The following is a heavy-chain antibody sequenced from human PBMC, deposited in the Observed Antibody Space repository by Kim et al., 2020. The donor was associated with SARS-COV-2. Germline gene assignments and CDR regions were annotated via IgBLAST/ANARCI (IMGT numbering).Heavy chain of an antibody. V-gene: IGHV4-39*01. CDR3: ARREGSGIFDY. CDR1: GGSISSSTYF. Sequence: SETLSLTCTVSGGSISSSTYFWGWIRQPPGKGLEWIGSIYYSGSTYYNPSLKSRVSISVDTSKNQFSLKLSSVTAADTAVYYCARREGSGIFDYWGQGTLVTVSS. J-gene: IGHJ4*02. CDR2: IYYSGST.